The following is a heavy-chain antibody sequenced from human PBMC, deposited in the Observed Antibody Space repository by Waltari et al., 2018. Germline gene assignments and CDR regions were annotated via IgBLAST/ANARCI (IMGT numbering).Heavy chain of an antibody. CDR1: GYTFTSYY. CDR3: ATGIVVVPAANRGYAFDI. D-gene: IGHD2-2*01. J-gene: IGHJ3*02. V-gene: IGHV1-46*01. CDR2: INPSGGST. Sequence: QVQLVQSGAEVKKPGASVKVSCKASGYTFTSYYMHWVRPAPGQGLEWMGIINPSGGSTSYAQKCQGRVTMTRDTSTSTVYMELSRLRSDDTALYYCATGIVVVPAANRGYAFDIWGQGTMVTVSS.